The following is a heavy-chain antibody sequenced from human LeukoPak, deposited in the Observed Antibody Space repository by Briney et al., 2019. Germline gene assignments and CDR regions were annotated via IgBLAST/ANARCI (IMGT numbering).Heavy chain of an antibody. J-gene: IGHJ3*02. CDR1: GFTFSSYA. V-gene: IGHV3-23*01. D-gene: IGHD3-22*01. CDR3: TQGYYYDSSGYLGDAFDI. Sequence: PGGSLRLSCAASGFTFSSYAMSWVRQAPGKGLEWVSAISGSGGSTYYADSVKGRFTISRDNSKNTLYLQMNSLRAEDTAVYYCTQGYYYDSSGYLGDAFDIWGQGTMVTVSS. CDR2: ISGSGGST.